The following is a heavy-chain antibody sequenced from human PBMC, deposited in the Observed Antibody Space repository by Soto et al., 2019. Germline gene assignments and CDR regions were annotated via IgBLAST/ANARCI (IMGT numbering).Heavy chain of an antibody. CDR3: ARTGVYCSGGRCSPTSFDY. J-gene: IGHJ4*02. CDR2: ISAYNGNT. V-gene: IGHV1-18*01. D-gene: IGHD2-15*01. CDR1: GYTFTSYG. Sequence: QVQLVQSGAEVKKPGASVKDSCKASGYTFTSYGISWVRQAPGQGLEWMGWISAYNGNTNYAQKLQDRVTMTTDTSTNTAYIELRSLRSDYTGVYYCARTGVYCSGGRCSPTSFDYWGQGTLVTFSS.